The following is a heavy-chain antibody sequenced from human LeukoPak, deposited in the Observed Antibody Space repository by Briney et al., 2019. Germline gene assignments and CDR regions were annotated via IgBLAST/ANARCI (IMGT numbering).Heavy chain of an antibody. CDR3: AKASRQWLVPGDY. J-gene: IGHJ4*02. CDR1: GFTFSTYA. V-gene: IGHV3-23*01. Sequence: GGSLRLSCGASGFTFSTYAMSWVRQAPGRGLEWVSGMTGSGDRTHYADSVKGRFTISRDNSKNTLHLQMNSLRAEDTAVYYCAKASRQWLVPGDYWGQGTLVTVSS. CDR2: MTGSGDRT. D-gene: IGHD6-19*01.